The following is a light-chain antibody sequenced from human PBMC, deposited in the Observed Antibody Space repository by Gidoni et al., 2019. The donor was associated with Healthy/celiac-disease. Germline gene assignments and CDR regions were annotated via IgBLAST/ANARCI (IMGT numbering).Light chain of an antibody. V-gene: IGLV2-14*01. CDR1: SSDVGGYNY. CDR3: SSYTSSSTRV. J-gene: IGLJ3*02. Sequence: QPALTQPASVSGSPGQSLTISCTATSSDVGGYNYVSWYQQHPGKAPKLMIYDVSNRPSGVSNRFSGSKSGNTASLTISGLQAEDEADYYCSSYTSSSTRVFGGGTKLT. CDR2: DVS.